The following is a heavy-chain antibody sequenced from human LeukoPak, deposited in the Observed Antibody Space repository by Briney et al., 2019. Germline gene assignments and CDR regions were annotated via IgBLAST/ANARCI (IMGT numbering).Heavy chain of an antibody. D-gene: IGHD3-10*01. CDR2: IYYSGST. CDR3: ARHRGASWFGDPHGAFDI. Sequence: SETLSLTCTVSGGSISSSSYYWGWIRQPPGKGLEWIGSIYYSGSTYYNPSLKSRVTISVDTSKNQFSLKLSSVTAADTAVYYCARHRGASWFGDPHGAFDIWGQGTMVTVSS. V-gene: IGHV4-39*01. J-gene: IGHJ3*02. CDR1: GGSISSSSYY.